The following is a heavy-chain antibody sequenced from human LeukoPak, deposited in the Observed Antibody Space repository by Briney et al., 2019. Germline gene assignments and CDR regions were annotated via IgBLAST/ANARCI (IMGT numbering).Heavy chain of an antibody. CDR1: GFTLSNFW. CDR2: IKQDGSEK. D-gene: IGHD5-12*01. J-gene: IGHJ4*02. Sequence: GGSLRLSCAVSGFTLSNFWMAWVRQAPGKGLEWVANIKQDGSEKYYADSVKGRFTISRDNAKNSLYLQMNTLRVEDTAVYYCAQGGATISDYWGQGTLVIVSS. CDR3: AQGGATISDY. V-gene: IGHV3-7*01.